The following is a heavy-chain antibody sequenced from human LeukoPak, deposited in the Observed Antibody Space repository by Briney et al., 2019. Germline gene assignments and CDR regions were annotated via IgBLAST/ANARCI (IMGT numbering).Heavy chain of an antibody. Sequence: PGGSLRLSCAASGFTLSSYWMHCVRQVPGKGLVWVSRINSDGSRTEYADSVKGRFTISRDNSKNTLYFQMSSLRPEDTAVYYCVKIVMAGGYFDYWGQGTLVTVSS. CDR2: INSDGSRT. D-gene: IGHD3-16*01. V-gene: IGHV3-74*03. J-gene: IGHJ4*02. CDR1: GFTLSSYW. CDR3: VKIVMAGGYFDY.